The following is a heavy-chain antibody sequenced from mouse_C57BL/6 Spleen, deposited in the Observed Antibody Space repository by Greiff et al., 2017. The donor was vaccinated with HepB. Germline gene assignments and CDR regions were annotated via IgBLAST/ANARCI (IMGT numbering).Heavy chain of an antibody. D-gene: IGHD3-2*02. Sequence: EVQLQQSGAELVKPGASVKLSCTASGFNIKDSYMPWVKQRTEQGLEWIGRSDPEDGETKYAPKVQGKATITADTSSNTAYLQLSSLTSEDTAVYYWARDSSGDSFAYWGQGTLVTVSA. V-gene: IGHV14-2*01. J-gene: IGHJ3*01. CDR2: SDPEDGET. CDR1: GFNIKDSY. CDR3: ARDSSGDSFAY.